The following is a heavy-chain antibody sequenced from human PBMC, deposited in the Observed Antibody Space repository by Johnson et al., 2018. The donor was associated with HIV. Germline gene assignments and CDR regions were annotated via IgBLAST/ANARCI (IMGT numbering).Heavy chain of an antibody. V-gene: IGHV3-11*04. D-gene: IGHD5-12*01. CDR2: ISCSGWSI. Sequence: QVQEVESGGALVKPGGSLRLSGAASGFTFSDYYMSRIRQAPGKGLEWVSYISCSGWSIYADSGKGRFTISRDNAKNSLYLQMNSLRPEDTAVYYCARVIWGMRSGYEWGAFDIWGQGTVVTVSS. CDR3: ARVIWGMRSGYEWGAFDI. CDR1: GFTFSDYY. J-gene: IGHJ3*02.